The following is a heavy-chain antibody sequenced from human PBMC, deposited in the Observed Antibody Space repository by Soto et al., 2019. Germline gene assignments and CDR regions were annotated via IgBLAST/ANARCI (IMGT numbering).Heavy chain of an antibody. CDR3: ARGPGGSGSYYNRGWFDP. Sequence: QVQLVQSGAEVKKPGASVKVSCKASGYTFTSYDINWVRQATGQGLEWMGWMNPNSGNTGYAQKSEGRVTMTKNTSISTAYMELSSLRSEDTAVYYCARGPGGSGSYYNRGWFDPWGQGTLVTVSS. CDR2: MNPNSGNT. J-gene: IGHJ5*02. V-gene: IGHV1-8*01. D-gene: IGHD3-10*01. CDR1: GYTFTSYD.